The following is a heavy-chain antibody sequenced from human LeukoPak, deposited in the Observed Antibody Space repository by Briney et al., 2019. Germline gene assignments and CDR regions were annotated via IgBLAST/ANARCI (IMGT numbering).Heavy chain of an antibody. J-gene: IGHJ4*02. CDR2: IYTSGGT. Sequence: PSQTLSLTCTVSGGSISGYYWSWIRQPAGKGLEWIGRIYTSGGTNYNPSLKSRVTMSVDTSKNQFSLKLNSVTAADTAVYYCARGGIAGATDYWGQGTLVIVSS. CDR1: GGSISGYY. V-gene: IGHV4-4*07. CDR3: ARGGIAGATDY. D-gene: IGHD6-19*01.